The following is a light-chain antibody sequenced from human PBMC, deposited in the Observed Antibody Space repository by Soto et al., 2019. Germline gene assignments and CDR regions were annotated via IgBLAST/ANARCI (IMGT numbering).Light chain of an antibody. J-gene: IGLJ1*01. V-gene: IGLV2-14*01. CDR1: SSDVGGYNS. CDR3: SSYATGNPYV. Sequence: QSALTQPASVSGSLGQSITISCTGTSSDVGGYNSVSWPQQEPGKAPKLLIYEGNNRCSGVSNRFSGSKSGNTASLTISRLLTEDEADYYCSSYATGNPYVFGTGTTLTVL. CDR2: EGN.